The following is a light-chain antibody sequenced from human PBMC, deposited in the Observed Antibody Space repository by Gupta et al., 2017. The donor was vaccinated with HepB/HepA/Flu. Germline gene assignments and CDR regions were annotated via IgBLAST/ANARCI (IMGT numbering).Light chain of an antibody. Sequence: EIVLTQSPGTLSLSPGEGATLSCRASQKVPNTYLAWYQQKPGQAPSLLIYDASNRATGIPDRFSGSGSGTDFTLTISRLEPEDFAVYYCQQYGSSRITFGQGTRLEIK. CDR3: QQYGSSRIT. CDR2: DAS. V-gene: IGKV3-20*01. CDR1: QKVPNTY. J-gene: IGKJ5*01.